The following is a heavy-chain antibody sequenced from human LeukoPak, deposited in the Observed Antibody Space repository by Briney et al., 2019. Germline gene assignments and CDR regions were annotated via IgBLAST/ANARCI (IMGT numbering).Heavy chain of an antibody. CDR1: GFTFSSYW. J-gene: IGHJ6*02. D-gene: IGHD4-11*01. Sequence: GGSLRLSCAASGFTFSSYWMHWVRQAPGKGLVWVSRINSDGSSTSYADSAKGRFTISRDNAKNTLYLQMNSLRAEDTAVYYCAREPTVSPFYYYYGMDVWGQGTTVTVSS. CDR3: AREPTVSPFYYYYGMDV. CDR2: INSDGSST. V-gene: IGHV3-74*01.